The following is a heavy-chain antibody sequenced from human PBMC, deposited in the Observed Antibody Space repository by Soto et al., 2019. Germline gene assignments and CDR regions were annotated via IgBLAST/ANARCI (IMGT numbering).Heavy chain of an antibody. CDR2: ISYDGSNK. Sequence: VQLVESGGGVVQPGRSLRLSCAASGFTFSTYGMHWVRQAPGKGLEWVAVISYDGSNKYYADSVKGRFTISRDNSKNKLYLQMNSLRAEDTAVYYCAKALTSGSYYYYMDVWGKGTTVTVSS. CDR1: GFTFSTYG. D-gene: IGHD6-19*01. CDR3: AKALTSGSYYYYMDV. V-gene: IGHV3-30*18. J-gene: IGHJ6*03.